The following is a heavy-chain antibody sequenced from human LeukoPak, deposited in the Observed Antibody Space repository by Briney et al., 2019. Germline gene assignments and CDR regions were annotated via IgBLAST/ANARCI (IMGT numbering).Heavy chain of an antibody. V-gene: IGHV1-8*01. D-gene: IGHD5-18*01. CDR1: GYTFTSYD. J-gene: IGHJ6*02. Sequence: ASVKVSCKASGYTFTSYDINWVRQATGQGLEWMGWMNPNSGNTGYAQKFQGRVTITADKSTSTAYMELSSLRSEDTAVYYCARAAGYSYGYHGMDVWGQGTTVTVSS. CDR2: MNPNSGNT. CDR3: ARAAGYSYGYHGMDV.